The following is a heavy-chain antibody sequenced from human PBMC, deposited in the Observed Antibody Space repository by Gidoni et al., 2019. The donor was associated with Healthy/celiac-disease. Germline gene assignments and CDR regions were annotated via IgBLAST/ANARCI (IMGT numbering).Heavy chain of an antibody. CDR1: GSTFTSYG. D-gene: IGHD3-22*01. CDR3: ARGATALRYYYDSSAPGY. J-gene: IGHJ4*02. Sequence: QVQLVQSGAEVKKPGASVKVSCKASGSTFTSYGISWVRQAPGQGLEWMGWISAYNGNTNYAQKLQGRVTMTTDTSTSTAYMELRSLRSDDTAVYYCARGATALRYYYDSSAPGYWGQGTLVTVSS. CDR2: ISAYNGNT. V-gene: IGHV1-18*04.